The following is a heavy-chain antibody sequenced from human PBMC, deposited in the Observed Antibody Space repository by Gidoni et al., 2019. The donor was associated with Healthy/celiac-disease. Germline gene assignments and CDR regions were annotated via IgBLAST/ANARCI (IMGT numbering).Heavy chain of an antibody. Sequence: EVQLVESGGGLVKPGRALRISCAASGFTFDDYAMHGVRHAPGQGLVCVSGISWNSGSIGYADSVKGRFTISRDNAKNSLYLQMNSLRAEDTALYYCAKGMVRYYYYGMDVWGQGTTVTVSS. CDR3: AKGMVRYYYYGMDV. CDR2: ISWNSGSI. V-gene: IGHV3-9*01. D-gene: IGHD3-10*01. J-gene: IGHJ6*02. CDR1: GFTFDDYA.